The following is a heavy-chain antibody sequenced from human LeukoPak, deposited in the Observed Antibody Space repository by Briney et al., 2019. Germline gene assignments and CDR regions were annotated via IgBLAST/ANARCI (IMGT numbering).Heavy chain of an antibody. V-gene: IGHV4-59*08. Sequence: PSETLSLTCTVSGGSISSYYWSWIRQPPGKGLEWIGYIYYSGSTNYNPSLKSRVTISVDTSKNQFSLKLSSVTAADTAVYYCARFSSGYLDHAFDIWGQGTMVTVSS. J-gene: IGHJ3*02. CDR2: IYYSGST. D-gene: IGHD3-22*01. CDR1: GGSISSYY. CDR3: ARFSSGYLDHAFDI.